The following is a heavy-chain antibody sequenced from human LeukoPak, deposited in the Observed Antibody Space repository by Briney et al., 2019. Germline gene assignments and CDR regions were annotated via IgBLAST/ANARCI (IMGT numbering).Heavy chain of an antibody. CDR2: IRYDGSNK. J-gene: IGHJ4*02. V-gene: IGHV3-30*02. CDR3: ARDQRAVGIDF. CDR1: GFTFSSYS. D-gene: IGHD1-26*01. Sequence: GGSLRLSCAASGFTFSSYSMNWVRQAPGKGLEWVASIRYDGSNKYYADSVKGRFTISRDNFRNTLYLQMISLTVEDTSVFYCARDQRAVGIDFWDQGTLVTVSS.